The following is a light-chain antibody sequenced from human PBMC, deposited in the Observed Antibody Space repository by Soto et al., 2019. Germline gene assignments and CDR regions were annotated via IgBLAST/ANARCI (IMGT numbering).Light chain of an antibody. CDR3: QRHNSAPPVS. J-gene: IGKJ3*01. CDR1: QGISNY. V-gene: IGKV1-27*01. Sequence: DIQMTQSPSSLSASVGDRVTITCRASQGISNYLAWYQQKPGKVPKLLIYAASTLQSGVPSRFSGNGSGTDFTLTISSLQPEDVATYYCQRHNSAPPVSFGPGTKVDLK. CDR2: AAS.